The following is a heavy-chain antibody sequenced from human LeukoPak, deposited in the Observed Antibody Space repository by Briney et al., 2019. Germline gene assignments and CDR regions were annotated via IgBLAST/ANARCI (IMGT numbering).Heavy chain of an antibody. CDR1: GFTFSNSG. Sequence: GGSLRLSCAASGFTFSNSGMHWVRQAPGKGLEWVAVIWYDGSNKYYTDSVKGRFTISRDNSKNTLFLQMNSLRAEDTAVYYCAREYIKSNDAFDIWGQGTMVTVS. CDR2: IWYDGSNK. CDR3: AREYIKSNDAFDI. J-gene: IGHJ3*02. V-gene: IGHV3-33*01. D-gene: IGHD5-12*01.